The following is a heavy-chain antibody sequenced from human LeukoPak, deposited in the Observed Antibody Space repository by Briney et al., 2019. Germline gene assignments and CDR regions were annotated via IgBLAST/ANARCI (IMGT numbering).Heavy chain of an antibody. CDR3: ARDRRGDPDAFDI. CDR2: IYHSGST. V-gene: IGHV4-30-2*01. D-gene: IGHD2-21*02. CDR1: GGSISSGGYS. J-gene: IGHJ3*02. Sequence: SETLSLTCAVSGGSISSGGYSWSWIRQPPGKGLEWIGYIYHSGSTYYNPSLKGRVTISVDRSKNQFSLKLSSVTAADTAVYYCARDRRGDPDAFDIWGQGTMVTVSS.